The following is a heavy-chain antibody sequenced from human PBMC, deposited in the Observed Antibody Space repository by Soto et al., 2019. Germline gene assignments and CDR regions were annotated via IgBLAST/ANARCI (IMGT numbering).Heavy chain of an antibody. J-gene: IGHJ6*02. CDR3: ARHYPPFLYGSRPWDG. CDR1: GGSISNSY. D-gene: IGHD3-10*01. V-gene: IGHV4-59*08. Sequence: PSETLSLTCSVSGGSISNSYWIWIRQSPGKGLEWIGYIYSSGSTNYNPSLESRVTISVDTPKNQFSLKLTSLIAADTAIYYCARHYPPFLYGSRPWDGWGQGTTVTVSS. CDR2: IYSSGST.